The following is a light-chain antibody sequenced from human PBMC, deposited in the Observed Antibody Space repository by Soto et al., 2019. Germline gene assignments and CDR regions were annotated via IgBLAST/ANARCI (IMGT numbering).Light chain of an antibody. CDR1: SGHSNYI. CDR3: ETWDSDTVI. J-gene: IGLJ2*01. V-gene: IGLV4-60*03. Sequence: QAVVTQSSSASASLGSSVKLTCTLSSGHSNYIIAWHQHQPGKAPRYLMKLEGSGSYNKGSGVPDRFSGSSSGADRYLTISNLQSEDEADYYCETWDSDTVIFGGGTKVTVL. CDR2: LEGSGSY.